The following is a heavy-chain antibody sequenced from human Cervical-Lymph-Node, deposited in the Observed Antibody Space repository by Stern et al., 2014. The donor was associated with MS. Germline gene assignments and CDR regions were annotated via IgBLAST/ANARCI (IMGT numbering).Heavy chain of an antibody. CDR3: ASLISFGGLFAY. D-gene: IGHD3-16*02. CDR1: GVSITSGSHY. CDR2: IYYGGGT. V-gene: IGHV4-39*01. Sequence: QLQLQESGPGLVKPSETLSLTCTVSGVSITSGSHYWGWVRQPPGKGLEWIGSIYYGGGTHYTPSIESRVPIPADPSGSHFSLMFNSLTAADTALYYCASLISFGGLFAYWGQGIQVTVSS. J-gene: IGHJ4*02.